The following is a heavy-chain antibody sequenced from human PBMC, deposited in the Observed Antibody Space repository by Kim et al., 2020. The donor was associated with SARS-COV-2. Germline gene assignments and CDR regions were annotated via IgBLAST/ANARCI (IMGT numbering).Heavy chain of an antibody. D-gene: IGHD3-9*01. CDR1: GFTFSSYG. Sequence: GGSLRLSCAASGFTFSSYGMHWVRQAPGKGLEWVAVISYDGSNKYYADSVKGRFTISRDNSKNTLYLQMNSLRAEDTAVYYCARGGRTGRSFFDYWGQGTLVTVSS. CDR3: ARGGRTGRSFFDY. J-gene: IGHJ4*02. CDR2: ISYDGSNK. V-gene: IGHV3-33*05.